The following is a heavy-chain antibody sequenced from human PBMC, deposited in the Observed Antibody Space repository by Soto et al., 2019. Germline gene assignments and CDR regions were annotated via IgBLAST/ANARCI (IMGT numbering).Heavy chain of an antibody. J-gene: IGHJ6*02. Sequence: PSETLSLTCTVSGGSISSGGYYWSWIRQPPGQGLEWIGYIYYSGSTYYTPSLKSRVTISVDTSKNQFSLKLSSVTAADTAVYYCARVTYYDFWSGYLDYYYGMDVWGQGTTVTVSS. CDR3: ARVTYYDFWSGYLDYYYGMDV. CDR2: IYYSGST. D-gene: IGHD3-3*01. CDR1: GGSISSGGYY. V-gene: IGHV4-31*03.